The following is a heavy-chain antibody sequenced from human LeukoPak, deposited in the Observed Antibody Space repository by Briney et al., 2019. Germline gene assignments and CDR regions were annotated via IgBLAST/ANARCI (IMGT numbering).Heavy chain of an antibody. CDR3: ARDRQIAY. CDR2: IKQDGSEK. V-gene: IGHV3-7*01. J-gene: IGHJ4*02. CDR1: GFTFSNYW. Sequence: GGSLRLSCAASGFTFSNYWLTWVRQAPGQGLEWVANIKQDGSEKHNVDSVKGRFTISRDNAKNSLYPQMNSLRAEDTAVYYCARDRQIAYWGQGTLVTVSS.